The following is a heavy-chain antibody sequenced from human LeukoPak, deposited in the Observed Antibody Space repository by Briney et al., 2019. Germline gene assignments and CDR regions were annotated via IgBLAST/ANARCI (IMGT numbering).Heavy chain of an antibody. CDR1: GYTLTELS. D-gene: IGHD5-18*01. CDR2: FDPEGGET. CDR3: ARDQVMDTAMVTDY. J-gene: IGHJ4*02. Sequence: ASVKVSCKVSGYTLTELSMHWVRQAPGKGLEWMGGFDPEGGETIYAQKFQGRVTMTEDTSTDTAYMELSSLRSEDTAVYYCARDQVMDTAMVTDYWGQGTLVTVSS. V-gene: IGHV1-24*01.